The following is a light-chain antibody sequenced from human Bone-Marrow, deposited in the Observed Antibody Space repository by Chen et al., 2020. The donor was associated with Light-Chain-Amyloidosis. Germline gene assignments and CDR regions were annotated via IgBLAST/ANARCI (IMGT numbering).Light chain of an antibody. CDR1: RSDVGGYNH. Sequence: QFALTQPASVSGSPGQSITISCTGTRSDVGGYNHGSWDQQHPDNAPKLMTYEATNRSSWVPDRCSSSRTDNTASLTIAGVQAEDEADYFCSSYTSTNALVFGSGTRLTVL. J-gene: IGLJ1*01. CDR2: EAT. V-gene: IGLV2-14*01. CDR3: SSYTSTNALV.